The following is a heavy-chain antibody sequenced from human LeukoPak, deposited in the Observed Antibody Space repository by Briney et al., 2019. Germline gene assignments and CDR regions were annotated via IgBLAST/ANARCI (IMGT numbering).Heavy chain of an antibody. Sequence: SETLSLTCTVSSGSISGFYWSWIRQPPGKGLEWIGYIYYSGSTSYNPSLKTRVTISVDTSKNQFSLKLTSVTAADTAVYYCARYVAVTDTEYFDYWGQGTLVTVSS. CDR3: ARYVAVTDTEYFDY. CDR1: SGSISGFY. V-gene: IGHV4-59*08. CDR2: IYYSGST. D-gene: IGHD6-19*01. J-gene: IGHJ4*02.